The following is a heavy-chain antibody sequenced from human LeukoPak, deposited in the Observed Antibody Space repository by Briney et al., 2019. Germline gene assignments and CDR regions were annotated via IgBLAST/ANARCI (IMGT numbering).Heavy chain of an antibody. J-gene: IGHJ4*02. CDR3: AKSRGSGGFFYFDY. V-gene: IGHV3-23*01. D-gene: IGHD3-10*01. CDR2: ISGSGGST. CDR1: GFTFSSYA. Sequence: GGSLRLSCAASGFTFSSYAMTWVRQAPGKGLEWASGISGSGGSTYYADSVKGRFTISRDNSKNTLYVQMNSLRAEDTAVYYCAKSRGSGGFFYFDYWGQGNLVTVSS.